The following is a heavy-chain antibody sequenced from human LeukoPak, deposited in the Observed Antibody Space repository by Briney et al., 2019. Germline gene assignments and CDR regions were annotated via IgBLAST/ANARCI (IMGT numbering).Heavy chain of an antibody. CDR2: INPNSGGT. V-gene: IGHV1-2*06. CDR3: ARRSCSGGICYFDY. J-gene: IGHJ4*02. Sequence: ASVKVSCKASGYTFTGYYMHWVRQAPGQGLEWMGRINPNSGGTNYAQKFQGRVTMTRDTSISTAYMELRSLRSDDTAVYYCARRSCSGGICYFDYWGQGTLVTVSS. D-gene: IGHD2-15*01. CDR1: GYTFTGYY.